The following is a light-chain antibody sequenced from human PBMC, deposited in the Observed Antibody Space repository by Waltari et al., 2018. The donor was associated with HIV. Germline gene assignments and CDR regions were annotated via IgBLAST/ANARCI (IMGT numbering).Light chain of an antibody. J-gene: IGLJ2*01. CDR1: YIGSKN. V-gene: IGLV3-21*04. CDR2: YDS. CDR3: QIWDSSLDHVL. Sequence: SYVLTQTPSVSLAPGKTARITCGGNYIGSKNVHWYQQKPGQAPVLVIYYDSDRPSGSPERFSGSNSGNTATLTISRVEAGDEADYYCQIWDSSLDHVLFGGGTKLTVL.